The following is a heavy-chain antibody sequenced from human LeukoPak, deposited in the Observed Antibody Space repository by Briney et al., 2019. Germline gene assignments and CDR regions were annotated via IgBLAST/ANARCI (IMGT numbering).Heavy chain of an antibody. V-gene: IGHV4-59*01. D-gene: IGHD2/OR15-2a*01. CDR2: IYYSGST. CDR3: ARDSTFYGMDV. CDR1: GGSISSDY. Sequence: SETLSLTCTVSGGSISSDYWSWIRQPPGKGLEWIGNIYYSGSTNYNPSLKSRVTISVDTSKNQFSVKLSSVTAAGTAVYYCARDSTFYGMDVWGQGTTVTVSS. J-gene: IGHJ6*02.